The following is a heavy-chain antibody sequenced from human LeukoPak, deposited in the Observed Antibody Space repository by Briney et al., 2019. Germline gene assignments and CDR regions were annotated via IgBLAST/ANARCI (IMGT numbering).Heavy chain of an antibody. J-gene: IGHJ4*02. D-gene: IGHD3-16*01. Sequence: QPGRSLRLSCAASGFIFSNSAMHWVRQAPGKGLEWVAVISYDGSNKYYADSVKGRFTISRDNSKNTLYLQMNSLRAEDTAVYYCARDGLGAAFDYWGQGTLVTVSS. CDR3: ARDGLGAAFDY. CDR1: GFIFSNSA. V-gene: IGHV3-30*03. CDR2: ISYDGSNK.